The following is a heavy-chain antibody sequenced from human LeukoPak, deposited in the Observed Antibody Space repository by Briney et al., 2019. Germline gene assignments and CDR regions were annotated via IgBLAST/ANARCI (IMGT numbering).Heavy chain of an antibody. J-gene: IGHJ4*02. CDR1: GYTFTTYG. Sequence: GASVKVSCKASGYTFTTYGISWVRQAPGQGLEWMGWISTRIGNTQYTQKSQGRFTMTTDTSTSTAYMELRSLRSDDTAVYYCARELGGATFDYWGQGTLVTVSS. D-gene: IGHD1-26*01. CDR3: ARELGGATFDY. V-gene: IGHV1-18*01. CDR2: ISTRIGNT.